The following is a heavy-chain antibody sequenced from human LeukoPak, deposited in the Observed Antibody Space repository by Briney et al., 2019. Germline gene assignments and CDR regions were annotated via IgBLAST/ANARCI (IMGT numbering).Heavy chain of an antibody. Sequence: GRSLRLSCAASGFTFSSYAMHWVRQAPGKGLEWVAAVSYDGSDKYYADSVKGRFTISRDNSRNTLYLQMNSLRAEDTAVYYCARDSPTSWGSGWYYFEYWGQGTPVTVSS. V-gene: IGHV3-30*04. CDR3: ARDSPTSWGSGWYYFEY. D-gene: IGHD6-13*01. CDR1: GFTFSSYA. J-gene: IGHJ4*02. CDR2: VSYDGSDK.